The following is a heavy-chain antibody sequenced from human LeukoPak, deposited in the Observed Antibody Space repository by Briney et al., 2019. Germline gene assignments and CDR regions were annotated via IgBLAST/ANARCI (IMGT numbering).Heavy chain of an antibody. CDR1: GFTFSSYS. CDR2: ISSSSSTI. V-gene: IGHV3-48*04. D-gene: IGHD2-2*01. Sequence: SGGSLRLSCAASGFTFSSYSMNWVRQAPGKGLEWVSYISSSSSTIYYADSVKGRFTISRDNAKNSLYLQMNSLRAEDTAVYYCARDPAYCSSTSCYDHFDYWGQGTLVAVSS. CDR3: ARDPAYCSSTSCYDHFDY. J-gene: IGHJ4*02.